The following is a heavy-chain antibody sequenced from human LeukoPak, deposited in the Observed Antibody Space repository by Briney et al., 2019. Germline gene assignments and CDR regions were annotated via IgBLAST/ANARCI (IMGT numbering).Heavy chain of an antibody. CDR1: GFTFSSYA. D-gene: IGHD6-13*01. CDR3: ARRNIAAAALDY. J-gene: IGHJ4*02. V-gene: IGHV3-23*01. Sequence: GGSLRLSCAASGFTFSSYAMGWVRQAPGKGLEWVSAISGSGGSTYYADSVTGRFTISRGNSKNTLYLQMNSLRAEDTAVYYCARRNIAAAALDYWGQGTLVTVSS. CDR2: ISGSGGST.